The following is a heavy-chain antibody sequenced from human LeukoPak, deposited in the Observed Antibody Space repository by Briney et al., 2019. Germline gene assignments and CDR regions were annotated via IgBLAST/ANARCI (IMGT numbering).Heavy chain of an antibody. Sequence: KPSETLSLTCTVPGGSLSRYYWSWIRQPPGKGLEWIWYIYYSGSTNYNPSPQSRVTMSVDTSKNQFSLKLSSVTAADTAVYYCAREGYSSSWYELDAFDIWGQGTMVTVSS. D-gene: IGHD6-13*01. V-gene: IGHV4-59*12. CDR3: AREGYSSSWYELDAFDI. CDR2: IYYSGST. CDR1: GGSLSRYY. J-gene: IGHJ3*02.